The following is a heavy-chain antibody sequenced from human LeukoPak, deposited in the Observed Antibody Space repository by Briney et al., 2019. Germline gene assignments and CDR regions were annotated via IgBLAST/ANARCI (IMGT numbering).Heavy chain of an antibody. CDR1: GFTFNNAW. V-gene: IGHV3-15*01. CDR3: ATGGHYFGL. CDR2: IKKKADGGTT. D-gene: IGHD3-10*01. Sequence: GGSLRLSCVDSGFTFNNAWMRWVRQAPGKGLEWVGRIKKKADGGTTEYAAPVKGRFTISRGDSKSTLYLQMNSLTVEDTAVYSCATGGHYFGLWGQGTLVTVAS. J-gene: IGHJ4*02.